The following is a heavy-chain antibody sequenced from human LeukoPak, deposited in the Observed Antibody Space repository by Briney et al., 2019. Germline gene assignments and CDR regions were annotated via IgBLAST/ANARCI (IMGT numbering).Heavy chain of an antibody. CDR2: INPNSGGT. V-gene: IGHV1-2*02. J-gene: IGHJ5*02. D-gene: IGHD6-13*01. Sequence: ASVKVSCKASGFTFTGYYMHWVRQAPGQGLEWMGWINPNSGGTNCVQKFQGRVTMTRDTSISTAYMELSRLRSDDTAVYYCARLAAGTRIVLDPWGQGTLVTVSS. CDR1: GFTFTGYY. CDR3: ARLAAGTRIVLDP.